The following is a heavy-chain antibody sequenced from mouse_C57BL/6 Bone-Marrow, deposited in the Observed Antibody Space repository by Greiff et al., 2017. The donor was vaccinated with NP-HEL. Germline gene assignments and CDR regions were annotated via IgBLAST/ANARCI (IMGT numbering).Heavy chain of an antibody. Sequence: VQLQQSGPELVKPGASVKIPCKASGYTFTDYNMDWVKQSHGKSLEWIGDINPNNGGTIYNQKFKGKATLTVDKSSSTAYMELRSLTSEDTAVYYSARLYSNYEAWFAYWGQGTLVTVSA. J-gene: IGHJ3*01. V-gene: IGHV1-18*01. CDR1: GYTFTDYN. D-gene: IGHD2-5*01. CDR2: INPNNGGT. CDR3: ARLYSNYEAWFAY.